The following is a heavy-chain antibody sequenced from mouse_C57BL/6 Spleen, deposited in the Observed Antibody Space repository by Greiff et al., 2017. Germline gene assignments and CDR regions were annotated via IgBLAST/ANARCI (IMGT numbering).Heavy chain of an antibody. CDR1: GYTFTSYW. D-gene: IGHD2-3*01. J-gene: IGHJ2*01. CDR3: ARSDDGYYEGTYYFDY. V-gene: IGHV1-64*01. Sequence: VQLQQPGAELVKPGASVKLSCKASGYTFTSYWMHWVKQRPGQGLEWIGMIHPNSGSTNYNEKFKSKATLTVDKSSSTAYMQLSSLTSEDSAVYYCARSDDGYYEGTYYFDYWGQGTTLTVSS. CDR2: IHPNSGST.